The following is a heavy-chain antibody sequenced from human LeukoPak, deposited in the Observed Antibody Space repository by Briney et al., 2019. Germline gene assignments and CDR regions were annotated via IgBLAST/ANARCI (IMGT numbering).Heavy chain of an antibody. Sequence: GGSLRLSCAASGFTFSGSAMHGLRQASGEGREWVVRFRCKANNYATASAASVKGRFTFPSDDSKNTAYLHMNSLKTEDTAVYYCTSSGSYLDAFDIWGQGTVVTVSS. D-gene: IGHD1-26*01. J-gene: IGHJ3*02. V-gene: IGHV3-73*01. CDR2: FRCKANNYAT. CDR3: TSSGSYLDAFDI. CDR1: GFTFSGSA.